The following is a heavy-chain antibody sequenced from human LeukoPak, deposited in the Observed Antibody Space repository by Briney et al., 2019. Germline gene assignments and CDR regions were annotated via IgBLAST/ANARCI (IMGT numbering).Heavy chain of an antibody. V-gene: IGHV3-21*01. CDR2: ISSSSSYI. Sequence: PGGSLRLSCAASGFTFSSYSMNWVRQAPGKGLEWVSSISSSSSYIYYADSVKGRFTISRDNAKNSLYLQMNSLRAEDTAVYYRARESIVVVVAATTYYYYYMDVWGKGTTVTVSS. D-gene: IGHD2-15*01. CDR3: ARESIVVVVAATTYYYYYMDV. J-gene: IGHJ6*03. CDR1: GFTFSSYS.